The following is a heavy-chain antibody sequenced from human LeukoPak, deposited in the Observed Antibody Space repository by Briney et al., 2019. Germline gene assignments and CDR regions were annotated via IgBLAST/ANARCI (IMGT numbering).Heavy chain of an antibody. CDR2: IYYSGST. D-gene: IGHD5-18*01. CDR1: GGSISSYY. CDR3: ARGSDGYRFDP. V-gene: IGHV4-59*01. J-gene: IGHJ5*02. Sequence: SETLSLTCTVSGGSISSYYWSWIRQPPGKGLEWIGYIYYSGSTNYNPSLKSRVTISVDTSKNQFSLKLSSVTAADTAVYYCARGSDGYRFDPWGQGTLVTVSS.